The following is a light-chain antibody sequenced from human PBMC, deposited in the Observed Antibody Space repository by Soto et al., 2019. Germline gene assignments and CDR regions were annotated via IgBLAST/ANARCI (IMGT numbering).Light chain of an antibody. CDR3: QSYDSSLSGSYV. V-gene: IGLV1-40*01. J-gene: IGLJ1*01. CDR2: GNS. CDR1: NSKIGAGYD. Sequence: QSVLTQPPSVSGAPGQRVTISCTGSNSKIGAGYDVHWYQQLPGTAPKLLIYGNSNRPSGVPDRFSGSKSGTSASLAITGLQAEDEADYYCQSYDSSLSGSYVFGTGTKVTVL.